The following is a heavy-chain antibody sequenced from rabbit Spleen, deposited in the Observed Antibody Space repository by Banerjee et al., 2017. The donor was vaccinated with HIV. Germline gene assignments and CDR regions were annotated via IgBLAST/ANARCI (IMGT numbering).Heavy chain of an antibody. D-gene: IGHD1-1*01. J-gene: IGHJ4*01. CDR3: ARDGGTGDYIDGKFNL. CDR2: IEPIFGNT. Sequence: QEQLKETGGGLVQPGGSLKLSCKASGFDFSNYGVTWVRQAPGKGLEWIGYIEPIFGNTYYANWVNGRFTISSHNAQNTLYLQLSSLTAADTATYFCARDGGTGDYIDGKFNLWGQGTLVTVS. V-gene: IGHV1S47*01. CDR1: GFDFSNYG.